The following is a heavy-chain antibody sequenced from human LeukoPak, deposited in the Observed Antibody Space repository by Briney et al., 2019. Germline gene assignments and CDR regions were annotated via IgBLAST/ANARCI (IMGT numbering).Heavy chain of an antibody. Sequence: GGSLRLSCAASGFTFSSHAMSWVRQAPGKGLEWVSAISGSGGSTYYADSVKGRFTISRDNAKNSLYLQMNSLRAEDTAVYYCAELGITMIGGVWGKGTTVTISS. CDR1: GFTFSSHA. V-gene: IGHV3-23*01. CDR3: AELGITMIGGV. D-gene: IGHD3-10*02. CDR2: ISGSGGST. J-gene: IGHJ6*04.